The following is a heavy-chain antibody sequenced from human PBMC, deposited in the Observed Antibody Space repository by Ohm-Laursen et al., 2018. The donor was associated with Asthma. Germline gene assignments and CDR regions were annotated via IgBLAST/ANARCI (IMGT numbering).Heavy chain of an antibody. V-gene: IGHV1-46*01. D-gene: IGHD3-3*01. CDR2: INPSGGST. CDR1: GYTFTSYY. Sequence: EASVKVSCKASGYTFTSYYMHWVRQAPGQGLEWMGIINPSGGSTSYAQKFQGRVTMTRDTSTSTVYMELSSLRSEDTAVYYCARAESRYDFWSGYCGMDVWGQGTTVTVSS. CDR3: ARAESRYDFWSGYCGMDV. J-gene: IGHJ6*02.